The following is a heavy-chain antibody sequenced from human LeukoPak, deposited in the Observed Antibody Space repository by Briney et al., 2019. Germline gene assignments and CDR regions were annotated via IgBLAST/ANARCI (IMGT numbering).Heavy chain of an antibody. CDR2: IYYSGST. V-gene: IGHV4-59*01. Sequence: PSETLSLTCTVSGGSISSYYWSWIRQPPGKGLEWIGYIYYSGSTNYNPSLKSRVTISVDTSKNQFSLKLSSVTAADTAVYYCARVTEYYGSGSRHNYYSYYMDVWGKGTTVTISS. CDR1: GGSISSYY. CDR3: ARVTEYYGSGSRHNYYSYYMDV. D-gene: IGHD3-10*01. J-gene: IGHJ6*03.